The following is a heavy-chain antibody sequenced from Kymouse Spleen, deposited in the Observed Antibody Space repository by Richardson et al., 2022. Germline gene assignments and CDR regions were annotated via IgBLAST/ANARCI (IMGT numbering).Heavy chain of an antibody. Sequence: QVQLQQWGAGLLKPSETLSLTCAVYGGSFSGYYWSWIRQPPGKGLEWIGEINHSGSTNYNPSLKSRVTISVDTSKNQFSLKLSSVTAADTAVYYCAREIAARPHYYYYGMDVWGQGTTVTVSS. CDR2: INHSGST. D-gene: IGHD6-6*01. V-gene: IGHV4-34*01. CDR1: GGSFSGYY. J-gene: IGHJ6*02. CDR3: AREIAARPHYYYYGMDV.